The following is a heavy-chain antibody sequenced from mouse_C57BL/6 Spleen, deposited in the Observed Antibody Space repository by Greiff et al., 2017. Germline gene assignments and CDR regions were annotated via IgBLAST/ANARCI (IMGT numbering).Heavy chain of an antibody. CDR2: IDPSDSET. Sequence: QVQLQQPGAELVRPGSSVKLSCKASGYTFTSYWMHWVKQRPIQGLEWIGNIDPSDSETHYNQKFKDKATLTVDKSSSTAYMQLSSLTSEDSAVYYCARQGLGLGIYSFAYWGQGTLVTVSA. D-gene: IGHD2-1*01. J-gene: IGHJ3*01. V-gene: IGHV1-52*01. CDR3: ARQGLGLGIYSFAY. CDR1: GYTFTSYW.